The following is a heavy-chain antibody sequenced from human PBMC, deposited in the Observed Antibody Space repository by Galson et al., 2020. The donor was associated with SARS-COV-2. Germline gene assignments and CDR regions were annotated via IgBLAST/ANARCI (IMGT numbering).Heavy chain of an antibody. J-gene: IGHJ6*02. CDR3: ARDWWMSGSYPSGSV. CDR2: ISSSSSTI. Sequence: GGSLRLSCAASGFTFSSYSMNWVRQAPGKGLEWVSYISSSSSTIYYADSVMGRFTISRDNAKNSLYLQMNSLRAEDTAVYYCARDWWMSGSYPSGSVWGQGTTVTVSS. CDR1: GFTFSSYS. D-gene: IGHD1-26*01. V-gene: IGHV3-48*01.